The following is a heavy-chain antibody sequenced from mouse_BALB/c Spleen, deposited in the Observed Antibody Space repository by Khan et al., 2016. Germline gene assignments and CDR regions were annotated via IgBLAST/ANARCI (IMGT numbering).Heavy chain of an antibody. CDR1: GYAFSSYW. V-gene: IGHV1-80*01. Sequence: QVQLQQSGAELVRPGSSVKISCKASGYAFSSYWMNWVKQRPGQGLEWIGQIYPGDGDTNYNGKFKGKATLTADKSSSTAYMQLSSLTSEDSAVYCWARVSSSGCVAWFAYWGQGTLVTVSA. CDR3: ARVSSSGCVAWFAY. J-gene: IGHJ3*01. CDR2: IYPGDGDT. D-gene: IGHD3-1*01.